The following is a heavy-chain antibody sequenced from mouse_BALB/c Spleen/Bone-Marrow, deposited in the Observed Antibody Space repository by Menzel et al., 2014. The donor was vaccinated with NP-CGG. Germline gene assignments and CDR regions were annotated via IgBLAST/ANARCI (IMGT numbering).Heavy chain of an antibody. V-gene: IGHV4-1*02. CDR2: INPHSSTI. D-gene: IGHD3-3*01. Sequence: EVHLVESGGGLVQPGGSLKLSCAASGFDFSRYWMSWVRQAPGKGLEWIGEINPHSSTINYTPSLKDKFIISRDNAKNTPYLQMSKVRSEDTALYYCARLGDRGWFAYWGQGTLVTVSA. CDR3: ARLGDRGWFAY. J-gene: IGHJ3*01. CDR1: GFDFSRYW.